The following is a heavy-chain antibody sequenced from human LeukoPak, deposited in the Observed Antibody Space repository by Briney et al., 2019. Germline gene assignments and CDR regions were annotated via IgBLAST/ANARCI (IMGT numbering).Heavy chain of an antibody. CDR1: GFNFGDYA. J-gene: IGHJ4*02. V-gene: IGHV3-49*04. D-gene: IGHD3-10*01. Sequence: GSLRLSCTDSGFNFGDYAMGWVRPAPGKGLEWVGFIRNKVYGGTIEYAAAVKGRFTISRDDSKSIAFLQMDSLKTEDTAVYYCLRYYGSGSLSGYWGQGTLVTVSS. CDR3: LRYYGSGSLSGY. CDR2: IRNKVYGGTI.